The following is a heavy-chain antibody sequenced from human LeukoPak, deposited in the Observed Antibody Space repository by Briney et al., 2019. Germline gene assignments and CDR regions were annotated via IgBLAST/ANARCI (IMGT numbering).Heavy chain of an antibody. CDR3: ARGSDTIFGVVPSGYFQH. CDR1: GGSISSYY. CDR2: IYTSGST. V-gene: IGHV4-4*07. J-gene: IGHJ1*01. D-gene: IGHD3-3*01. Sequence: SETLSLTCTVSGGSISSYYWSWIRQPAGKGLEWIGRIYTSGSTNYNPSLKSRVTMSVDTSKNQFSLKLSSVTAADTAVHYCARGSDTIFGVVPSGYFQHWGQGTLVTVSS.